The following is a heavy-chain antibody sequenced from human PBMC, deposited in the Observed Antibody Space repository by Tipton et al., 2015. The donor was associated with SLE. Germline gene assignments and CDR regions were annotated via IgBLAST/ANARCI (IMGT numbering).Heavy chain of an antibody. CDR3: AREGVVRGTFDI. Sequence: TLSLTCTVSGGSISSSSYYWGWIRQPPGKGLEWIGYIYYSGSTNYNPSLKGRVTISVDTSKNQFSLKLSSVTAADTAVYYCAREGVVRGTFDIWGQGTMVTVSS. V-gene: IGHV4-61*01. CDR1: GGSISSSSYY. D-gene: IGHD2-15*01. CDR2: IYYSGST. J-gene: IGHJ3*02.